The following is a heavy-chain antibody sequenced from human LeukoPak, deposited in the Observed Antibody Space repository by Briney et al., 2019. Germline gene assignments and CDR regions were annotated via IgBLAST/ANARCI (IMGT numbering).Heavy chain of an antibody. J-gene: IGHJ4*02. CDR2: VSSSGNT. CDR1: GGSINDYY. D-gene: IGHD6-19*01. V-gene: IGHV4-4*07. Sequence: SETLSLTCVVSGGSINDYYWSWIRQSAGKGLEWIGRVSSSGNTNYSPSLKSRLTMSVDISNNQFSLRLTSVTAADTAVYYCARDRGVTVPDRRLDYWGQGTLVTVSS. CDR3: ARDRGVTVPDRRLDY.